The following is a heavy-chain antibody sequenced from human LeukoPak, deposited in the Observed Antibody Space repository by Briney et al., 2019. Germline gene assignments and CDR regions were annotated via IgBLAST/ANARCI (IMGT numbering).Heavy chain of an antibody. Sequence: SETLSLTCTVSGGSISSYYWSWIRQPPGKGLEGIGYIYTSGSTNYNPSLKSRVTISVDTSKNQFSLKLSSVTAADTAVYYCARNDYYYYMDVWGKGTTVTVSS. CDR1: GGSISSYY. CDR2: IYTSGST. CDR3: ARNDYYYYMDV. V-gene: IGHV4-4*09. J-gene: IGHJ6*03.